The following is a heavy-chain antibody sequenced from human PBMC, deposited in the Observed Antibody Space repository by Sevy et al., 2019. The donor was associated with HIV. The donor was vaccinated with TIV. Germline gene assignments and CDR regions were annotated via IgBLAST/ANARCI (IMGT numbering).Heavy chain of an antibody. J-gene: IGHJ4*02. CDR3: TTVGWELQDYFDY. V-gene: IGHV3-15*01. D-gene: IGHD1-26*01. CDR2: IKSKTDGGTT. Sequence: GGSLRLSYAASGFTFSNAWMSWVRQAPGKGLEWVGRIKSKTDGGTTDYAAPVKGRFTISRDDSKNTLYLQMNSLKTEDTAVYYCTTVGWELQDYFDYWGQGTLVTVSS. CDR1: GFTFSNAW.